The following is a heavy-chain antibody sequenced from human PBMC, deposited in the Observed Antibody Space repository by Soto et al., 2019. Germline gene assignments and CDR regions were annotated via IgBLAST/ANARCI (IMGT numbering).Heavy chain of an antibody. CDR1: GDSISGGGYY. Sequence: PLTLTCTISGDSISGGGYYWSWIRKHPGKGLEWIGYIYYSGSTYYNPSLKSRVTISVDTSKNQFSLKLSSVTAADTAVYYCARASRGVSTTSPRTYYYGMDVWGQGTTVTVSS. V-gene: IGHV4-31*03. CDR2: IYYSGST. D-gene: IGHD3-10*01. CDR3: ARASRGVSTTSPRTYYYGMDV. J-gene: IGHJ6*02.